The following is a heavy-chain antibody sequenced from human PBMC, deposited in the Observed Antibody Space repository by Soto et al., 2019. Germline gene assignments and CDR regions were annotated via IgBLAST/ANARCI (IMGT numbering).Heavy chain of an antibody. Sequence: GASVKVSCKASGYTFTSYAMHWVRQAPGQRLEWMGWINAGNGNTKYSQKFQGRVTITRDTSASTAYMELSSLRSEDTAVYYCARGIGDSSGYYYSSGFQHWGQGTLVTVSS. CDR1: GYTFTSYA. D-gene: IGHD3-22*01. J-gene: IGHJ1*01. V-gene: IGHV1-3*01. CDR2: INAGNGNT. CDR3: ARGIGDSSGYYYSSGFQH.